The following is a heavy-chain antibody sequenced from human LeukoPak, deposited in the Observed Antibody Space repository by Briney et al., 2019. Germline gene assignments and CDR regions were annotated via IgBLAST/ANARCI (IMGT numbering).Heavy chain of an antibody. CDR3: ARHDLRGRYYDSSGSDY. D-gene: IGHD3-22*01. Sequence: PSETLSPTCTVSGGSISSSSYYWGWIRQPPGKGLEWIGSIYYSGSTYYNPSLKSRVTISVDTSKNQFSLKLSSVTAADTAVYYCARHDLRGRYYDSSGSDYWGQGTLVTVSS. CDR2: IYYSGST. J-gene: IGHJ4*02. CDR1: GGSISSSSYY. V-gene: IGHV4-39*01.